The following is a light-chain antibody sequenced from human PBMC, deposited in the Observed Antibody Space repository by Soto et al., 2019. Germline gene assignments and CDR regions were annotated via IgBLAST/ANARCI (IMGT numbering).Light chain of an antibody. CDR3: QRFKSFPIT. CDR2: DAS. Sequence: IQLTQSPSSLSAAVGDRVTLTCRASLGISSYLAMYQQKPGKAPKVLIYDASTLQSGVPSRFSGGGSGTDFTLTIGSLHAEDFATYYIQRFKSFPITFGQGTRIEIK. V-gene: IGKV1-9*01. CDR1: LGISSY. J-gene: IGKJ5*01.